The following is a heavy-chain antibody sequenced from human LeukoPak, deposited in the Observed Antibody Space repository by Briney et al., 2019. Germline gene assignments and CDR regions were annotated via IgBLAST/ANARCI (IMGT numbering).Heavy chain of an antibody. Sequence: PGGSLRLSCAASGFAFCSYALHWVRQAPGKGLEYVSTISSKGGITYYANSVKGRFTISRDNSKNTLYLQMGSLRAEDMAVYYCARGEYDYFDSWGQGTLVTVSS. D-gene: IGHD2/OR15-2a*01. CDR3: ARGEYDYFDS. V-gene: IGHV3-64*01. CDR2: ISSKGGIT. J-gene: IGHJ4*02. CDR1: GFAFCSYA.